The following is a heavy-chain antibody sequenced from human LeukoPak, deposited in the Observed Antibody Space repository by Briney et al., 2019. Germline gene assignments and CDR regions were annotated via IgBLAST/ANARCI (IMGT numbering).Heavy chain of an antibody. J-gene: IGHJ4*02. CDR1: GGSISSSSYY. CDR3: ARVGSGYYFDY. Sequence: SETLSLTCTVSGGSISSSSYYWGWIRQPPGKGLEWIGSIYYSGSTYYNPSLKSRVTISVDTSKNQFSLKLSSVTAADTAVYYCARVGSGYYFDYWGQGTLVTVSS. CDR2: IYYSGST. D-gene: IGHD3-22*01. V-gene: IGHV4-39*07.